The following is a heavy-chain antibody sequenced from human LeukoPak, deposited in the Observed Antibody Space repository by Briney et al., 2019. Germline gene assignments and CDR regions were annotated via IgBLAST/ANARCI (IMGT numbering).Heavy chain of an antibody. CDR3: ARDGAQLSPFDY. D-gene: IGHD5-18*01. CDR1: GGTFSSYA. Sequence: SVKVSCKASGGTFSSYAISWVRQAPGQGLGWMGRIIPIFGTANYAQKFQGRVTITTDESTSTAYMELSSLRSEDTAVYYCARDGAQLSPFDYWGQGTLVTVSS. J-gene: IGHJ4*02. CDR2: IIPIFGTA. V-gene: IGHV1-69*05.